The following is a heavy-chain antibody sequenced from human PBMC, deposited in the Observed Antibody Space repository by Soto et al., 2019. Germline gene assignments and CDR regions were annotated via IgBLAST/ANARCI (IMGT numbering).Heavy chain of an antibody. J-gene: IGHJ6*02. CDR2: IYPGDSDT. V-gene: IGHV5-51*01. CDR1: GYSFTSYW. Sequence: PGESLKISCKGSGYSFTSYWIGWVRQMPGKGLERMGIIYPGDSDTRYSPSFQGQVTISADKSISTAYLQWNSLKASDTAMYYCARPRSSSRNYYGMDVWGQGTTVTVSS. CDR3: ARPRSSSRNYYGMDV. D-gene: IGHD6-13*01.